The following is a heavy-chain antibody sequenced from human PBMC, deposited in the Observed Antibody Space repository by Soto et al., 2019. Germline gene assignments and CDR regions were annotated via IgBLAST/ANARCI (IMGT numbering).Heavy chain of an antibody. CDR1: GYTLTDYY. Sequence: ASVKVSCKASGYTLTDYYMHWVRQAPGQGLEWMGWINPKNGDTNSAQKFRGRVTMTRDTSISTAYLELSSLRSDDTAVYYCARSTGSYSYYGMDVWGQGTTVTVSS. CDR3: ARSTGSYSYYGMDV. D-gene: IGHD1-26*01. V-gene: IGHV1-2*02. CDR2: INPKNGDT. J-gene: IGHJ6*02.